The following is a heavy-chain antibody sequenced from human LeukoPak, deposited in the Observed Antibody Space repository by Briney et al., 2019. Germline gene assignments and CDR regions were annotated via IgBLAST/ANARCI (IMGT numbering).Heavy chain of an antibody. J-gene: IGHJ3*02. CDR2: IKQDGSEK. CDR3: ARELTTVVTSAFDI. V-gene: IGHV3-7*01. CDR1: GFTFSSYW. D-gene: IGHD4-23*01. Sequence: GGSLRLSCVASGFTFSSYWMSWVRQAPGKGLEWVANIKQDGSEKYYVDSVKGRFTISRDNAKNSLYLQMNSLRAEDTAVYYCARELTTVVTSAFDIWGQGTMVTVSS.